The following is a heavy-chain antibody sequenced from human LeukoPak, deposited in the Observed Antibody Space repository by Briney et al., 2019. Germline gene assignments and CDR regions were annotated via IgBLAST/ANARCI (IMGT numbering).Heavy chain of an antibody. Sequence: GSLRLSCAASGFTVSSNYMSWVRQAPGKGLEWVSVIYSGGSTYYADSVKGRFTISRDNSKNTLYLQMNSLRAEDTAVYYCARDPYGGTRGADYWGQGTLVTVSS. V-gene: IGHV3-66*01. J-gene: IGHJ4*02. CDR3: ARDPYGGTRGADY. D-gene: IGHD4-23*01. CDR1: GFTVSSNY. CDR2: IYSGGST.